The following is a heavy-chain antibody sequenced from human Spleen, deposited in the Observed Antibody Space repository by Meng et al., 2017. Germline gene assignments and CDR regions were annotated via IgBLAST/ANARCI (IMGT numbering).Heavy chain of an antibody. J-gene: IGHJ6*02. Sequence: SETLSLTCAISGDSVASNRAAGNWIRQSPSRGLEWLGRTYDRSKWYNDYAVSVKSRITINPDTSKNQFSLQLNSVTPEDTAVYYCARDMADYYDSSGYRGMDVWGQGTTVTVSS. CDR2: TYDRSKWYN. V-gene: IGHV6-1*01. D-gene: IGHD3-22*01. CDR1: GDSVASNRAA. CDR3: ARDMADYYDSSGYRGMDV.